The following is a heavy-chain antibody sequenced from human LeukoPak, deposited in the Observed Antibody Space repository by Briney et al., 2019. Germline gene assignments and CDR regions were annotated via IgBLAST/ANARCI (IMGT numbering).Heavy chain of an antibody. V-gene: IGHV1-2*02. CDR1: GYTFTGYY. CDR2: INPNSGGT. Sequence: ASVTVSCKASGYTFTGYYMHWVRQAPGQGLEWMGWINPNSGGTNYAQKFQGRVTMTRDTSISTAYMELSRLRSDDTAVYYCARDQKSGYSGYGYNDAFDIWGQGTMVTVSS. J-gene: IGHJ3*02. CDR3: ARDQKSGYSGYGYNDAFDI. D-gene: IGHD5-12*01.